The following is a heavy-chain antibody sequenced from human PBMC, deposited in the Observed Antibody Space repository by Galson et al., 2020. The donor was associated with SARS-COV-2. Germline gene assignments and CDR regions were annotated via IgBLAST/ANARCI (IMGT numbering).Heavy chain of an antibody. V-gene: IGHV5-51*01. CDR2: IYPGDSYT. Sequence: GESLKISCKGSGYTFTTYWIGWVRQMPGKGLEWMGIIYPGDSYTRYGPSFQGQVTISADKSISTPYLQWSSLKASDTAIYYCARGIAVAGGTFDHWGQGSLVTVCS. CDR1: GYTFTTYW. D-gene: IGHD6-19*01. CDR3: ARGIAVAGGTFDH. J-gene: IGHJ4*02.